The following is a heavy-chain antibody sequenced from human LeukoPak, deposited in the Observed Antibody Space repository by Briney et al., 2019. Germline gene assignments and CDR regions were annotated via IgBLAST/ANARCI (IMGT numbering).Heavy chain of an antibody. CDR3: AKDRLTAAGTFWLDP. V-gene: IGHV3-33*06. J-gene: IGHJ5*02. CDR1: GFTFSSYG. Sequence: GGSLRLSCAASGFTFSSYGMHWVRQAPGKGLEWVAVIWYDGSNKYYADSVKGRFTISRDNSKNTLYLQMNSLRAEDTAVYYCAKDRLTAAGTFWLDPWGQGTLVTVSS. CDR2: IWYDGSNK. D-gene: IGHD6-13*01.